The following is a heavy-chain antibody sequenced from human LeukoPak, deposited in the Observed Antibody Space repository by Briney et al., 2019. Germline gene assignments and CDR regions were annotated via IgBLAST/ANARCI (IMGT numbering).Heavy chain of an antibody. V-gene: IGHV1-24*01. J-gene: IGHJ4*02. CDR1: GYTLTELS. CDR3: ARERARTGPYFDY. D-gene: IGHD3/OR15-3a*01. CDR2: FDPEDGET. Sequence: ASVKVSCKVSGYTLTELSMHWVRQAPGKGLEWMGGFDPEDGETIYAQKFQGRVTMTTDTSTSTAYMELRSLRSDDTAVYYCARERARTGPYFDYWGQGTLVTVSS.